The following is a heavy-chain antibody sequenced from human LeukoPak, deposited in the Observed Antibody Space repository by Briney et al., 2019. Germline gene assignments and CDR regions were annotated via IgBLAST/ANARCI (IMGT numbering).Heavy chain of an antibody. Sequence: SETLSLTCTVSGGSISSSSYYWGWIRQPPGKGLEWIGSIYYSGSTYYNPSLKSRVTISVDTSKNQFSLKLSSVTAADTAVYYRASTRMDYDSSGYYYFDYWGQGTLVTVSS. CDR3: ASTRMDYDSSGYYYFDY. J-gene: IGHJ4*02. V-gene: IGHV4-39*01. D-gene: IGHD3-22*01. CDR2: IYYSGST. CDR1: GGSISSSSYY.